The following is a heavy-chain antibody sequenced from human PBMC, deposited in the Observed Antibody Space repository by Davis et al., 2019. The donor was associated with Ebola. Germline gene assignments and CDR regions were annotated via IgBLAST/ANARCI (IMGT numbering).Heavy chain of an antibody. D-gene: IGHD3-10*01. V-gene: IGHV3-9*01. CDR3: ARVPLITMVRGVMGGNWFDP. Sequence: SLKISCAASGFTFDDYAMHWVRQAPGKGLEWVSGISWNSGSIGYADSVKGRFTISRDNAKNSLYLQMNSLRAEDTAVYYCARVPLITMVRGVMGGNWFDPWGQGTLVTVSS. CDR2: ISWNSGSI. CDR1: GFTFDDYA. J-gene: IGHJ5*02.